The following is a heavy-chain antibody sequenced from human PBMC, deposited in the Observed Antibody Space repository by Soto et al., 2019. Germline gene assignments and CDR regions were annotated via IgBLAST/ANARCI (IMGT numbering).Heavy chain of an antibody. CDR2: INPSGGST. Sequence: QVQLVQSGAEVKKPGASVKVSCKASGYTFTSYYMHWVRQAPGQGLEWMGIINPSGGSTSYAQKFQGRVTMTRDTSTSTVYMELSSLRSEDTAVYYCATCRVGQLNYYYGMDVWGQGTTVTVSS. D-gene: IGHD2-2*01. J-gene: IGHJ6*02. CDR1: GYTFTSYY. V-gene: IGHV1-46*01. CDR3: ATCRVGQLNYYYGMDV.